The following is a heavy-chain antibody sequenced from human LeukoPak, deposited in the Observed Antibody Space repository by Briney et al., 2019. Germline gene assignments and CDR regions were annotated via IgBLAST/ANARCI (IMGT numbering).Heavy chain of an antibody. D-gene: IGHD1-26*01. CDR2: INDSGGST. Sequence: GGSLTLSCAASGCTFSSYAMSWVRQPPGKGLEWVAAINDSGGSTYNADSEKSRFTIATDHPETTLYLQRSSLRAEDTAVYCCAKNPRGSYQEYFDYWGQGTLVTVSP. V-gene: IGHV3-23*01. J-gene: IGHJ4*02. CDR3: AKNPRGSYQEYFDY. CDR1: GCTFSSYA.